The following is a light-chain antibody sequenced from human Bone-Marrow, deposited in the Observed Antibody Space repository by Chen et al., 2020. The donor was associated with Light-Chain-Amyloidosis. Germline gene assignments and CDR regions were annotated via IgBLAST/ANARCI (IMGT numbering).Light chain of an antibody. CDR1: QGIRSY. CDR2: AAS. V-gene: IGKV1D-8*01. Sequence: VIWMTQSPSLLSASTGDRVTISCRMSQGIRSYLAWYQQKPGKAPELLIYAASTLQSGVPSRFSGSGSGTDFTLTISCLQSEDFATYYCQQYYSFPFGFGQGTKLEIK. CDR3: QQYYSFPFG. J-gene: IGKJ2*01.